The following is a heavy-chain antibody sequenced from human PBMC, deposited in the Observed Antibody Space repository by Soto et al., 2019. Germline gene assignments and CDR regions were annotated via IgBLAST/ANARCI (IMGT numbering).Heavy chain of an antibody. CDR1: GFTFSGSA. CDR2: IRSKANSYAT. CDR3: TRVKDIVVVRAARYYFYGMDV. Sequence: GGSLRLSCAASGFTFSGSAMHWVRQASGKGLEWVGRIRSKANSYATAYAASVKGRFTISRDDSKNTAYLQMNSLKTEDTAVYYCTRVKDIVVVRAARYYFYGMDVWGQGTTVTVSS. V-gene: IGHV3-73*01. D-gene: IGHD2-2*01. J-gene: IGHJ6*02.